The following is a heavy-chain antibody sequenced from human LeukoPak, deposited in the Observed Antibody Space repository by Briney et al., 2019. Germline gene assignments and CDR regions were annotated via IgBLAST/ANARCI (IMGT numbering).Heavy chain of an antibody. D-gene: IGHD1-26*01. Sequence: GGSLRLSCAASGFTFSNAWMSWVRQAPGKGLEWVGRIKSKTDGGTTDYAAPVKGRFTISRDDSKNTLYLQMNSLRVEDTAVYYCARDLYSGSYYDFGYWGQGTLVTVSS. CDR1: GFTFSNAW. J-gene: IGHJ4*02. CDR3: ARDLYSGSYYDFGY. V-gene: IGHV3-15*01. CDR2: IKSKTDGGTT.